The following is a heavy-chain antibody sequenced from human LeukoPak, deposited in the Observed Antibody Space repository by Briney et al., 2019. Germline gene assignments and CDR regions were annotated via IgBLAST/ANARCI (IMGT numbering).Heavy chain of an antibody. CDR3: ARAAKMIGYYDFWSGPDAFDI. CDR1: GFTFSSYG. CDR2: ISYDGSNK. Sequence: PGGSLRLSCAASGFTFSSYGMHWVRQAPGKGLEWVAVISYDGSNKYYADSVKGRFTISRDNSKNTLYLQMNSLRAEDAAVYYCARAAKMIGYYDFWSGPDAFDIWGQGTMVTVSS. V-gene: IGHV3-30*03. J-gene: IGHJ3*02. D-gene: IGHD3-3*01.